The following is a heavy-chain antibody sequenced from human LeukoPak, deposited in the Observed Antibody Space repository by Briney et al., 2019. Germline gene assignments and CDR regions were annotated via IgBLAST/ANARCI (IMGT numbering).Heavy chain of an antibody. CDR1: GFTFSNYA. J-gene: IGHJ6*01. CDR3: AELGITMIGGV. V-gene: IGHV3-48*04. CDR2: ISSSGSTI. Sequence: GSLRLSCAASGFTFSNYAMNWVRQAPVKGLEWVSYISSSGSTIYYADSVKGRFTISRDNAKNSLYLQMNSLRAEDTAVYYCAELGITMIGGVWGKGTTVTISS. D-gene: IGHD3-10*02.